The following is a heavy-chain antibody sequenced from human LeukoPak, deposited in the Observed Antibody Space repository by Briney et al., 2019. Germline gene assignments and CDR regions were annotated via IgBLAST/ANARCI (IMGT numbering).Heavy chain of an antibody. J-gene: IGHJ6*02. V-gene: IGHV3-9*01. CDR1: GFTFDDYV. CDR2: ISRDSANI. D-gene: IGHD2-2*01. CDR3: ARDFCTGCNYYFYGMDV. Sequence: GGSLRLSCAASGFTFDDYVMHWVRQAPGRGLEWVSGISRDSANIGYADSVKGRSTISRDNAKNSLYLQMNSLTTEGTALYYCARDFCTGCNYYFYGMDVWGRGTTVTVSS.